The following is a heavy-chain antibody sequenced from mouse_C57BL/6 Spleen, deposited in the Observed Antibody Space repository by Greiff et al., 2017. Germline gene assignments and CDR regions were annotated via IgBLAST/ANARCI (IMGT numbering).Heavy chain of an antibody. D-gene: IGHD2-5*01. V-gene: IGHV5-9-1*02. CDR2: ISSGGDYI. CDR1: GFTFSSYA. Sequence: EVHLVESGEGLVKPGGSLKLSCAASGFTFSSYAMSWVRQTPEKRLEWVAYISSGGDYIYYADTVKGRFTISRDDARNTLYLQMSSLKSEDTAMYYCTRDPSTIVGFFDYWGQGTTLTVSS. CDR3: TRDPSTIVGFFDY. J-gene: IGHJ2*01.